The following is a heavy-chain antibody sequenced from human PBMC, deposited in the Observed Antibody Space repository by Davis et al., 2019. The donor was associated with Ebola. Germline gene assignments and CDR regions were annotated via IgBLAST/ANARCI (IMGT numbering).Heavy chain of an antibody. D-gene: IGHD2-2*01. V-gene: IGHV3-9*01. CDR3: AKGGDFPTSSLNHFYYGVDA. CDR1: GFSFGTYA. Sequence: PGGSLRLSCAASGFSFGTYAMHWVRQAPGKGLEWVAGINWNSAFIVYVDSVKGRFTISRDNAKNSVYLQMNNLRVEDTALYYCAKGGDFPTSSLNHFYYGVDAWGQGTTVTVSS. J-gene: IGHJ6*02. CDR2: INWNSAFI.